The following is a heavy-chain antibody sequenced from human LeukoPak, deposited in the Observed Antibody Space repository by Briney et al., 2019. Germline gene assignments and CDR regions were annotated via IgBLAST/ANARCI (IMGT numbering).Heavy chain of an antibody. D-gene: IGHD2-2*01. CDR1: GGSISSSSYY. J-gene: IGHJ5*02. CDR3: ARLTRSSTRGNWFDP. V-gene: IGHV4-39*01. CDR2: IYYSGST. Sequence: KPSETLSLTCTVSGGSISSSSYYWGWIRPPPGKGLEWIGSIYYSGSTYYNPSLKSRVTISVDTSKNQFSLKLSSVTAADTAVYYCARLTRSSTRGNWFDPWGQGTLVTVSS.